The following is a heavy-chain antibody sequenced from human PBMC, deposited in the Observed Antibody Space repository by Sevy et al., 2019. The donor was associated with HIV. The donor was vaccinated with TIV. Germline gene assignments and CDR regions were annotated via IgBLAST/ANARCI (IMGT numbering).Heavy chain of an antibody. J-gene: IGHJ5*02. CDR3: ARDRGEILRSAFKS. CDR2: ISHDGRNNK. D-gene: IGHD3-10*01. Sequence: GGSLRLSCAASGFTFNEFGMHWVRQAPGKGLEWVAVISHDGRNNKYNADSVKGRFTISRDNSKNTLYLQMNSLRADDTAIYYCARDRGEILRSAFKSWGQGTLVTVSS. CDR1: GFTFNEFG. V-gene: IGHV3-30*04.